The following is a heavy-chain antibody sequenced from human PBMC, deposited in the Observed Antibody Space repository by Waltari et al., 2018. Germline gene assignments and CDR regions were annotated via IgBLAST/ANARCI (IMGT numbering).Heavy chain of an antibody. Sequence: QVHLVQSGAEVRKPGASVKVSCKGSGYTFTGYYIQWLRQAPGQGLEWMGWIDPNTGCTKLAQKFQGRVTMTRDTSINTVYMELSSLGSDDTAVYYCARDLYDSRVPGDYFDYWGQGTLVTVSS. CDR3: ARDLYDSRVPGDYFDY. CDR2: IDPNTGCT. CDR1: GYTFTGYY. J-gene: IGHJ4*02. D-gene: IGHD3-16*01. V-gene: IGHV1-2*02.